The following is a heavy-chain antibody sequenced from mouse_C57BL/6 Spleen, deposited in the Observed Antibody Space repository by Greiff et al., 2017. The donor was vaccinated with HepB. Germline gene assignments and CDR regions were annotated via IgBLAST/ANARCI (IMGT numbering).Heavy chain of an antibody. V-gene: IGHV14-1*01. CDR3: TTGYYGAEGYFDV. CDR2: IDPEDGDT. CDR1: GFNIKDYY. J-gene: IGHJ1*03. Sequence: VQLKESGAELVRPGASVKLSCTASGFNIKDYYMHWVKQRPEQGLEWIGRIDPEDGDTEYAPKFQGKATMTADTSSNTAYLQLSSLTSEDTAVYYCTTGYYGAEGYFDVWGTGTTVTVSS. D-gene: IGHD1-1*01.